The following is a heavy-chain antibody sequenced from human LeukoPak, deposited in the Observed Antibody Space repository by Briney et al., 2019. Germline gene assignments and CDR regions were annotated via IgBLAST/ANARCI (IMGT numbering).Heavy chain of an antibody. CDR2: IYYSGST. Sequence: SETLSLTCTVSGGSISSSSYYWGWLRQPPGKGLEWIGSIYYSGSTYYNPSLKSRVTISVDTSKNQFSLKLSSVTAADTAVYYCAAHPKSCTRGIFITGKACWFDPWGQGTLVTVSS. J-gene: IGHJ5*02. D-gene: IGHD3-10*01. V-gene: IGHV4-39*01. CDR3: AAHPKSCTRGIFITGKACWFDP. CDR1: GGSISSSSYY.